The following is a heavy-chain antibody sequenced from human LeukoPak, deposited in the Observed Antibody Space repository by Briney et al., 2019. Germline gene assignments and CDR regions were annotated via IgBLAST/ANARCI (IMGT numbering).Heavy chain of an antibody. J-gene: IGHJ4*02. CDR3: AGGSGSLVTWYFDY. D-gene: IGHD1-26*01. Sequence: GASVKVSCKASGYTFTSYGISWVRQAPGQGLEWMGWISAYNGNTNYAQKLQGRVTMTTDTSTSTAYMELRSLRSDDTAVYYCAGGSGSLVTWYFDYWGQGTLVTVSS. V-gene: IGHV1-18*01. CDR2: ISAYNGNT. CDR1: GYTFTSYG.